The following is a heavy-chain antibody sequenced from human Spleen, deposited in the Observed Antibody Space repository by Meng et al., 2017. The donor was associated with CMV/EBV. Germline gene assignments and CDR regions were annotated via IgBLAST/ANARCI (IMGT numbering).Heavy chain of an antibody. CDR2: INPKTGDT. CDR1: GYRFTDSS. Sequence: SVRFSCKASGYRFTDSSVQWVRRAPGQGLEWVGGINPKTGDTVYALKFQGRVTMTRDSSVSTAYIELNRLRSDDTAVYYCVTGGTDPWGQGTLVTVSS. CDR3: VTGGTDP. V-gene: IGHV1-2*02. D-gene: IGHD1-1*01. J-gene: IGHJ5*02.